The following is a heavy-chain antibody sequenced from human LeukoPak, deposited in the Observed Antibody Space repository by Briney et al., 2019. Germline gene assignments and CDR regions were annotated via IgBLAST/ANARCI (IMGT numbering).Heavy chain of an antibody. CDR2: IYYSGST. CDR3: ARSGSYHNNFDY. V-gene: IGHV4-59*01. D-gene: IGHD1-26*01. J-gene: IGHJ4*02. Sequence: SETLSLTCTVSGGSISSYYWSWIRQPPGKGLEWIGYIYYSGSTNYNPSLKSRVTISVDTSKNQFSLKLNSVAAADTAVYYCARSGSYHNNFDYWGQGTLVTVSS. CDR1: GGSISSYY.